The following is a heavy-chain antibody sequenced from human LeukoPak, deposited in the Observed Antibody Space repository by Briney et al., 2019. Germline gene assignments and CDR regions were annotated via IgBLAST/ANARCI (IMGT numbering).Heavy chain of an antibody. CDR2: ISGTSSFI. J-gene: IGHJ4*02. V-gene: IGHV3-21*01. CDR1: GFTFSRYP. Sequence: GGSLRLSCAASGFTFSRYPMNWIRQVPGKGLEWVSSISGTSSFIYYADSVKGRFTISRDNAKNSLYLQMNSLTVEDTAVYYCAGDARYDFRPFDSWGQGILVTVSS. D-gene: IGHD3-3*01. CDR3: AGDARYDFRPFDS.